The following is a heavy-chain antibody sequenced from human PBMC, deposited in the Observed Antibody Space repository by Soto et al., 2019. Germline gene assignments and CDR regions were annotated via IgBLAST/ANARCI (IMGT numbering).Heavy chain of an antibody. CDR2: IVVGSGNT. J-gene: IGHJ6*02. CDR3: ACSITGRGPYYCDRMDV. Sequence: VKVSCKASGFTFTSSAVQWVRQARGQRLEWIGWIVVGSGNTNYAQKFQERVTITRDMSTSTAYMELSSLRSEDTAVYYCACSITGRGPYYCDRMDVGGQGTTVIVSS. V-gene: IGHV1-58*01. CDR1: GFTFTSSA. D-gene: IGHD1-20*01.